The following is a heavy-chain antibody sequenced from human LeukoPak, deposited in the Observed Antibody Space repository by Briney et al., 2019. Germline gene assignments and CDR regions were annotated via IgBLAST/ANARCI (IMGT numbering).Heavy chain of an antibody. CDR2: ISGSGAKT. Sequence: GGSLRLFCAASGFTFSTYAMNWVRQAPGKGLEWVSAISGSGAKTYYADFVKGRFTISRDNSKNTLYLQMNSLRAEDTAVYYCAKEYSGSFSPFPSYFDYWGQGTLVTVSS. D-gene: IGHD1-26*01. CDR1: GFTFSTYA. V-gene: IGHV3-23*01. J-gene: IGHJ4*02. CDR3: AKEYSGSFSPFPSYFDY.